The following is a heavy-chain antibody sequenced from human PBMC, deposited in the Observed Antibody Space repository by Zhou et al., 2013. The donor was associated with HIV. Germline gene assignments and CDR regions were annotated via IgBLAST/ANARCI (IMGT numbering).Heavy chain of an antibody. CDR1: GFNFSSYA. Sequence: VQLLESGGGLVQPGGSLRLSCAASGFNFSSYAMSWVRQAPGKGLEWVSAISGSGGTTDYADSAKGRFTISRDNSKNTLHLQMNSLRAEDTAVYYCVKDRPTVVTPDYFAHWGQGTLVHRLL. D-gene: IGHD2-21*02. J-gene: IGHJ4*02. CDR3: VKDRPTVVTPDYFAH. CDR2: ISGSGGTT. V-gene: IGHV3-23*01.